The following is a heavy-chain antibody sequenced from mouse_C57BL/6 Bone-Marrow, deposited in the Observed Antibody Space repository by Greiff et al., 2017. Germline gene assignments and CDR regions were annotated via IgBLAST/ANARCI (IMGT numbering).Heavy chain of an antibody. CDR2: INPSSGYT. D-gene: IGHD2-5*01. CDR1: GYTFTSYW. Sequence: VKLQQSGAELAKPGASVKLSCKASGYTFTSYWMHWVKQRPGQGLEWIGYINPSSGYTKYNQKFKDKATLTADKSSITAYMQLSSLTYEDSAVYYCARSYYSNYVYWYFDVWGTGTTVTVSS. J-gene: IGHJ1*03. V-gene: IGHV1-7*01. CDR3: ARSYYSNYVYWYFDV.